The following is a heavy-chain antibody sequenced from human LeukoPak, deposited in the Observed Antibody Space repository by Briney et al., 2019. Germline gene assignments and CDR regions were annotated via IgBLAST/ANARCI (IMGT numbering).Heavy chain of an antibody. CDR2: INPTSGGT. V-gene: IGHV1-2*02. Sequence: ASVKVSCKASGYTFISYYLHWVRQAPGQGLEWMGWINPTSGGTNYAQKFQDRVTMTRDTSINTAYMELSRLTSDDTAVYYCARLVGLSTTASCWGQVTLVIVSS. D-gene: IGHD5/OR15-5a*01. CDR3: ARLVGLSTTASC. CDR1: GYTFISYY. J-gene: IGHJ4*02.